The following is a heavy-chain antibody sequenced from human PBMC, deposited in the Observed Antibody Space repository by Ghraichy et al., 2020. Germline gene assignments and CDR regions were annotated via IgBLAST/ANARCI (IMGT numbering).Heavy chain of an antibody. CDR2: INHSGST. D-gene: IGHD4-11*01. V-gene: IGHV4-34*01. Sequence: SETLSLTCAVYGGSFSGYYWSWIRQPPGKGLEWIGEINHSGSTNYNPSLKSRVTISVDTSKNQFSLKLSSVTAADTAVYYCARGLTVTTYRYYYYYGMDVWGQGTTVTVSS. CDR1: GGSFSGYY. CDR3: ARGLTVTTYRYYYYYGMDV. J-gene: IGHJ6*02.